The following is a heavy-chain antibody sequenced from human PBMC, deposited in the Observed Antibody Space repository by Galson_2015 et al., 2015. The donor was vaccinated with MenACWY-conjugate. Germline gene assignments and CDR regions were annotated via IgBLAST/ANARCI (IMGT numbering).Heavy chain of an antibody. D-gene: IGHD6-13*01. CDR2: VFKSGIS. J-gene: IGHJ4*02. V-gene: IGHV4-39*01. Sequence: ETLSLTCTVSGASITGSNYWWVWIRQPPGEGLEWIASVFKSGISNYNPSLKSRVTISIDESKSQFSLKLNSVTTADTAVYYCVVAAAGDFDYWGQGTLVSVSS. CDR3: VVAAAGDFDY. CDR1: GASITGSNYW.